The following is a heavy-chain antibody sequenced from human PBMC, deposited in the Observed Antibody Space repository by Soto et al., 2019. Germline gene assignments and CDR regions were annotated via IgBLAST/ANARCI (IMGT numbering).Heavy chain of an antibody. CDR1: GGSISSYY. V-gene: IGHV4-59*07. J-gene: IGHJ6*02. CDR2: IYYSGST. CDR3: ARAVVVPAATFPDHYYYYYGMDV. D-gene: IGHD2-2*01. Sequence: SDTLSLTCTVSGGSISSYYWSWSRQPPGKGLEWIGYIYYSGSTNYNPSLKSRVTISVDTSKNQFSLKLSSVTAADTAVYYCARAVVVPAATFPDHYYYYYGMDVWGQGTTVT.